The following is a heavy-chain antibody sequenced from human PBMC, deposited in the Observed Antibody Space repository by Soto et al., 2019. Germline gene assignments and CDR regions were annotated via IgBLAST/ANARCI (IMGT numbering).Heavy chain of an antibody. CDR1: GGSISSYY. CDR3: ARDHIILTGHDSDYYYYGMDV. CDR2: IYYSGST. Sequence: SETLSLTWTVSGGSISSYYWSWIRQPPGKGLEWIGYIYYSGSTNYNPSLKSRVTISVDTSKNQFSLKLSSVTAADTAVYYCARDHIILTGHDSDYYYYGMDVWGQGTTVTVSS. V-gene: IGHV4-59*01. D-gene: IGHD3-9*01. J-gene: IGHJ6*02.